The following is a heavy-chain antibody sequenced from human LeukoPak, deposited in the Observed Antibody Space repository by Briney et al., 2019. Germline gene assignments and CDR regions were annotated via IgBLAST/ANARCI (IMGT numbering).Heavy chain of an antibody. Sequence: PGGSLRLSCAASGFTFSSYWMSWVRQAPGKGVEWVANIKQDGSEKYYVDSVKGRFTISRDNAKNSLYLQMNSLRAEDTAVYYCAGGDYYDFYFDYWGQGTLVTVSS. J-gene: IGHJ4*02. V-gene: IGHV3-7*01. CDR2: IKQDGSEK. D-gene: IGHD3-22*01. CDR1: GFTFSSYW. CDR3: AGGDYYDFYFDY.